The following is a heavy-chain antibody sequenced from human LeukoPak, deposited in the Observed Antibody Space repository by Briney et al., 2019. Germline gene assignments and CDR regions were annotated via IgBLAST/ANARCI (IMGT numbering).Heavy chain of an antibody. D-gene: IGHD6-13*01. CDR3: AIPQMGRGYTSTWYSGEFDY. J-gene: IGHJ4*02. CDR2: NSYSGTT. V-gene: IGHV4-39*01. CDR1: GGSTRSSSYY. Sequence: SETLSLTCTVSGGSTRSSSYYWGWIRQPPGKDLEWIGSNSYSGTTYYNPSLESRVIISVDTSKNQFSLKLSSVTAADTAVYFCAIPQMGRGYTSTWYSGEFDYWGQGTLVTVSS.